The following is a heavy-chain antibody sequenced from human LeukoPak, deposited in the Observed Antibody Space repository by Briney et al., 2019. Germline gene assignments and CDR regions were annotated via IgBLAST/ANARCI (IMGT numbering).Heavy chain of an antibody. CDR2: ISYDGSNK. V-gene: IGHV3-30*18. CDR1: GFTFSSYG. CDR3: AKGLRITMISGDAFDI. D-gene: IGHD3-22*01. Sequence: PGRSLRLSCAASGFTFSSYGMHWVRQAPGKGLEWVAVISYDGSNKYYADSVKGRFTISRDNSKNTLYLQMNSLRAEDTAVYYCAKGLRITMISGDAFDIWGQGTMVTVSS. J-gene: IGHJ3*02.